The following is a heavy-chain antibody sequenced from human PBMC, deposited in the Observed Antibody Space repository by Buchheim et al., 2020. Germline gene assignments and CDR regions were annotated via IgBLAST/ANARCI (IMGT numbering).Heavy chain of an antibody. D-gene: IGHD3-3*01. CDR1: GFTFSDYY. Sequence: QVQLVESGGGLVKPGGSLRLSCAASGFTFSDYYISWIRQAPGKGLEWVSYISNSATYTKYADSVKGRFTISRDNAKNSLYLQMNSLRAEDTAVYYCATHYDFSSGYYGSHYYYGMDVWGQGTT. CDR3: ATHYDFSSGYYGSHYYYGMDV. J-gene: IGHJ6*02. CDR2: ISNSATYT. V-gene: IGHV3-11*05.